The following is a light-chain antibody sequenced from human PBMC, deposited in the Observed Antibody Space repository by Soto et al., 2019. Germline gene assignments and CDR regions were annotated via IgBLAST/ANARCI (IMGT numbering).Light chain of an antibody. V-gene: IGKV3-20*01. Sequence: EIVLAQYPGTLSLSPGERATLSCRASQSVTNSFLDWYQQKPGQAPRLLIYGASRRATGIPDSFTGSGSGTDFALTISRLEPEDFAVYYCEQYVNSPWAFGQGTKGDIK. J-gene: IGKJ1*01. CDR2: GAS. CDR1: QSVTNSF. CDR3: EQYVNSPWA.